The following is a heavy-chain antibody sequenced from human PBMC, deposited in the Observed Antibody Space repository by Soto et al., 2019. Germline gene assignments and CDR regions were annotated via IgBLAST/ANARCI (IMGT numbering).Heavy chain of an antibody. D-gene: IGHD4-17*01. J-gene: IGHJ4*02. V-gene: IGHV3-48*02. Sequence: GGCLRLSCAGSGFTFSSVAMTWVRQAPGKGLEWVSVIYSGSSTILYADSVKGRFTTSRDNAKNSLYLQMNSLRDEDTAVYYCARDANDYGYYFDSWGQGTLVTVSS. CDR3: ARDANDYGYYFDS. CDR1: GFTFSSVA. CDR2: IYSGSSTI.